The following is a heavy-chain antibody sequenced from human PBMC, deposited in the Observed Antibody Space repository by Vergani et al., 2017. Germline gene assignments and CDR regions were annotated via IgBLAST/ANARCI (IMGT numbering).Heavy chain of an antibody. CDR3: ARRKYYYDSSGYWRENETFDY. J-gene: IGHJ4*02. CDR1: GGTFSSYA. V-gene: IGHV1-69*01. Sequence: QVQLVQSGAEVKKPGSSVKVSCKASGGTFSSYAISWVRQAPGQGLEWMGGIIPIFGTANYAQKFQGRVTITADESTSTAYMELSSLRSEDTAVYYCARRKYYYDSSGYWRENETFDYWGQGTLVTVSS. CDR2: IIPIFGTA. D-gene: IGHD3-22*01.